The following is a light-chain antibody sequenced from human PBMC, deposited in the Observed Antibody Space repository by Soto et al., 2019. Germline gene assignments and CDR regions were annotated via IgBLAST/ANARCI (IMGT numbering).Light chain of an antibody. CDR2: TAS. J-gene: IGKJ1*01. CDR1: KGISSY. V-gene: IGKV1-9*01. CDR3: QQYYSYPQT. Sequence: DIRLTQSPSFPSASVGDRVTITCRASKGISSYLDWYAPTPGKAPKPLISTASPLQSGVLSQFTGSGAGTDCTRPISCLQSEDVATDSCQQYYSYPQTFGQGTKVDI.